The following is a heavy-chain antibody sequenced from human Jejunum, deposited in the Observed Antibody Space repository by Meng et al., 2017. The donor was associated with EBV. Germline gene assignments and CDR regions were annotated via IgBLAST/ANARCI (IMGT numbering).Heavy chain of an antibody. Sequence: QWQLQEAGPVLLKLSESLSLTCTVSVGSVSSGGYYWSWIRQPPGKGLEWIGYIYNSESTNYKSSLKSRVTISADTSKNQFSLRLSSVTAADTAVYYCARDQNGSYFAYWGQGTLVTVSS. J-gene: IGHJ4*02. CDR1: VGSVSSGGYY. CDR3: ARDQNGSYFAY. D-gene: IGHD1-26*01. CDR2: IYNSEST. V-gene: IGHV4-61*08.